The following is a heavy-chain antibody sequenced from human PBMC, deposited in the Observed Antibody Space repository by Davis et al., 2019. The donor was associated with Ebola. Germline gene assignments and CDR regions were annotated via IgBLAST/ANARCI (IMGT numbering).Heavy chain of an antibody. CDR2: IYYSGST. J-gene: IGHJ5*02. V-gene: IGHV4-31*03. CDR1: GGSFSSGGYY. CDR3: ARQFTSVVFGEDWFDP. D-gene: IGHD3-10*02. Sequence: MPSETLSLTCTVPGGSFSSGGYYWSWIRQHPGKGLEWIGYIYYSGSTYYNPSLKSRVTISVDTSKNQSSLKLSALTAADSAVYYFARQFTSVVFGEDWFDPWGQGTLVTVSS.